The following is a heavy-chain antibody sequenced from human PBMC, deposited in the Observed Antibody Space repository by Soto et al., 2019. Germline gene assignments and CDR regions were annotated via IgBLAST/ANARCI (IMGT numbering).Heavy chain of an antibody. Sequence: PSETLSLTCTVSGGSISSYYWRWIRQPPGKGLEWIGYIYYSGSTNYNPSLKSRVTITRDTSASTAYMELSSLRSEDTAVYYCARDLGGWPDYWGQGTLVTVSS. V-gene: IGHV4-59*01. D-gene: IGHD2-15*01. J-gene: IGHJ4*02. CDR3: ARDLGGWPDY. CDR1: GGSISSYY. CDR2: IYYSGST.